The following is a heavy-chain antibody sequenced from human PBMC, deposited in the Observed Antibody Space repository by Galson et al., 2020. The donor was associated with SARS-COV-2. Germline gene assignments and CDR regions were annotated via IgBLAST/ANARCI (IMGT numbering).Heavy chain of an antibody. CDR3: ARLVHDIVVVVAARALRGMDV. V-gene: IGHV4-59*08. J-gene: IGHJ6*02. CDR1: GGPISSYY. D-gene: IGHD2-15*01. CDR2: TDYSGST. Sequence: ETSENLSLTRTGSGGPISSYYWSWIRQPPGKGLEWSGYTDYSGSTNYNPHLKSRVTISVDTSKNQFSLKLSSVTAEDTAVYYCARLVHDIVVVVAARALRGMDVWGQGTTVAVSS.